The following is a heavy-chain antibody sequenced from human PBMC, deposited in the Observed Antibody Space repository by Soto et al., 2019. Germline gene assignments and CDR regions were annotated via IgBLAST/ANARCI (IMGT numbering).Heavy chain of an antibody. V-gene: IGHV4-34*01. CDR1: GWSFGFYY. D-gene: IGHD2-2*02. Sequence: PVTPSHPSDVDGWSFGFYYWLLLRQPRGKGLTWIGEINHSGSTNYNPSLKSRVTISVDTSKNQFSLKLSSVTAADTAVYYCARRACSSTSCYMDYYYYYGMDVWGQGTTVPVSS. CDR2: INHSGST. CDR3: ARRACSSTSCYMDYYYYYGMDV. J-gene: IGHJ6*02.